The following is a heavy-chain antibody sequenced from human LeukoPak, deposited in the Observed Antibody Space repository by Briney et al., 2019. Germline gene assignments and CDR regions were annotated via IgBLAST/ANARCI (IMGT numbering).Heavy chain of an antibody. Sequence: GGSLRLSRAASGFTFSNAWMSWVRQAPGKGLEWVGRIKSKTDGGTTDYAAPVKGRFTISRDDSKNTLYLQMNSLKTEDTAVYYCTTDDPPNRQQQPQRIWGQGTMVTVSS. CDR1: GFTFSNAW. CDR2: IKSKTDGGTT. D-gene: IGHD6-13*01. J-gene: IGHJ3*02. V-gene: IGHV3-15*01. CDR3: TTDDPPNRQQQPQRI.